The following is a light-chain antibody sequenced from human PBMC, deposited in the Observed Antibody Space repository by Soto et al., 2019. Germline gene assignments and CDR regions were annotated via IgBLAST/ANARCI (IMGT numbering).Light chain of an antibody. Sequence: EMGLTQSPCTLSLSQGERATLSCRASQTVNNNYLTWYQQRPGQAPRLLIYGASTRSTGIPDRFSGSGSVTDFDLIISRLVPEDFAVYDCQQYGSSRPITFGSSTKVYCK. CDR3: QQYGSSRPIT. CDR2: GAS. J-gene: IGKJ3*01. V-gene: IGKV3-20*01. CDR1: QTVNNNY.